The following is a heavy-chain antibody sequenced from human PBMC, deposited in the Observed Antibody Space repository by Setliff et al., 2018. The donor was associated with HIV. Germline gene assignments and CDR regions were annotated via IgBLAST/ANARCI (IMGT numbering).Heavy chain of an antibody. J-gene: IGHJ6*02. Sequence: ASVKVSCKASGYTFTSYAMNWVRQAPGQGLEWMGWINTNTGNPTYAQGFTGRFVFSLDTSVSTAYLQISSLKAEDTAAYYCARTMGAPYYYYGMDVWGQGTTVTVSS. CDR3: ARTMGAPYYYYGMDV. CDR2: INTNTGNP. CDR1: GYTFTSYA. V-gene: IGHV7-4-1*02. D-gene: IGHD1-26*01.